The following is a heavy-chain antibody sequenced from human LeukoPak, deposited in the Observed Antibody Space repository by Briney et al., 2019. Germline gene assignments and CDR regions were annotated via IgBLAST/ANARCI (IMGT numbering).Heavy chain of an antibody. Sequence: GGSLRLSCAASGFTFSDYYMSWIRQAPGKGLEWVSYISSSGSTIYYADSVKGRFTISRDNAKNSLYLQMDSLRTEDTAVYYCARVWPSYYYYMDVWGKGTTVTVSS. CDR2: ISSSGSTI. V-gene: IGHV3-11*04. D-gene: IGHD3-10*01. J-gene: IGHJ6*03. CDR3: ARVWPSYYYYMDV. CDR1: GFTFSDYY.